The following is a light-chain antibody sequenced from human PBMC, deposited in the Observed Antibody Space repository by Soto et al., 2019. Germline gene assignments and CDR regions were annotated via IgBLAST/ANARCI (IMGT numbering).Light chain of an antibody. CDR1: SSDVGGYKY. V-gene: IGLV2-11*01. CDR3: CSYAGSPYV. J-gene: IGLJ1*01. CDR2: DVS. Sequence: QSVLTQPRSVSGSPGQSVTISCTGTSSDVGGYKYVSWYQQHPGKAPKLMIYDVSELPSGVPDRFSGSKSGNTASLTISGLHAEDEADYYCCSYAGSPYVFGTGTKVTVL.